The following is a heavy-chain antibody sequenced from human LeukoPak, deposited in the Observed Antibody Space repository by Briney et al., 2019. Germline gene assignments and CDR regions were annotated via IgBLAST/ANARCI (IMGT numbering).Heavy chain of an antibody. Sequence: EASVKVSCKASGGTFSSYAISWVRQAPGQGLEWMGGIIPIFGTANYAQKFQGGVTITADQSTSTAYMELSSLRSEDTAVYYCARGRGRHSSSWFDPWGQGTLVTVSS. CDR1: GGTFSSYA. J-gene: IGHJ5*02. CDR3: ARGRGRHSSSWFDP. D-gene: IGHD6-13*01. V-gene: IGHV1-69*13. CDR2: IIPIFGTA.